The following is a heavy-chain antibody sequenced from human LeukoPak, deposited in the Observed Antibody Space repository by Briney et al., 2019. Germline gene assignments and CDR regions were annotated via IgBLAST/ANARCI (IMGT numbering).Heavy chain of an antibody. CDR2: IYYSVSS. D-gene: IGHD1-26*01. CDR3: AKSGGYGLIDY. J-gene: IGHJ4*02. CDR1: GVSISSSAYY. V-gene: IGHV4-39*01. Sequence: PSETLSLTCSVSGVSISSSAYYWAWIRQPPGKGLEWIGSIYYSVSSHYNPSLKSRVTISVDTSKNQFSLKLNSVTAADTAMYYCAKSGGYGLIDYWGQGTLVTVSS.